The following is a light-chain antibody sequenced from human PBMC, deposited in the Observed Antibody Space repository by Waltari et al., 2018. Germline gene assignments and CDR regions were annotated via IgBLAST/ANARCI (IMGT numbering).Light chain of an antibody. CDR1: SNAIGANAY. Sequence: QSVVTQPASVSGSPGQSLSIPCTRTSNAIGANAYVSGYQQHPGRAPQLVIYDVSVRPSGVSIRFSGSKSGNTASLTISGLQAEDEALYYCSSYTLTNPVVFGGGTKLTVL. J-gene: IGLJ2*01. CDR3: SSYTLTNPVV. CDR2: DVS. V-gene: IGLV2-14*03.